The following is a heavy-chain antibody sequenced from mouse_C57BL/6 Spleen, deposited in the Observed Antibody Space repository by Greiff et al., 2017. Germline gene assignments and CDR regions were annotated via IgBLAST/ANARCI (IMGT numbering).Heavy chain of an antibody. D-gene: IGHD2-4*01. V-gene: IGHV14-4*01. CDR3: TSNYDLNN. Sequence: VQLQLSGAELVRPGASVKLSCTASGFNIKDDFLHLVKQRPEQGLGWIGWIAPENGDTEYASQFQGKATITADTSSNTAYLQLSSLTSEDTAVYYCTSNYDLNNWSQGTTRKVSS. CDR2: IAPENGDT. J-gene: IGHJ2*01. CDR1: GFNIKDDF.